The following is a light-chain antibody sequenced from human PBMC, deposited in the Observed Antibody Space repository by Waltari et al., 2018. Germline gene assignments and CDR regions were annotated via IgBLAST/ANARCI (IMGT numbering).Light chain of an antibody. J-gene: IGLJ1*01. V-gene: IGLV2-14*03. Sequence: QSALTQPASVSGSPGQSITISCTGTSSAVGGYNYVSWYQQHPGKAPKLMIYDVSNRPSGVSNRFSGSKSGNTASLTISGLQAEDEADYYCSSYTSSSTLRVFGTGTKVTVL. CDR2: DVS. CDR1: SSAVGGYNY. CDR3: SSYTSSSTLRV.